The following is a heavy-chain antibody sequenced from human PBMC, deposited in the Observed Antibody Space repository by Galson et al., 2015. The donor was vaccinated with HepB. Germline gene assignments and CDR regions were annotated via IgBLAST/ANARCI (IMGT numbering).Heavy chain of an antibody. V-gene: IGHV1-3*01. D-gene: IGHD6-19*01. J-gene: IGHJ5*02. Sequence: SVKVSCKASGYTFTSYAMHWVRQAPGQRLEWMGWINAGNGNTKYSQKFQGRVTITRDTSASTAYMELSSLRSEDTAVYYCARAISSSGWYDWFDPWGQGTLVTVSS. CDR1: GYTFTSYA. CDR3: ARAISSSGWYDWFDP. CDR2: INAGNGNT.